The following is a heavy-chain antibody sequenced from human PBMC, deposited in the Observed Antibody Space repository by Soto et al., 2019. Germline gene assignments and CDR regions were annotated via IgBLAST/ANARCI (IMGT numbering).Heavy chain of an antibody. Sequence: QLQLQESGPGLVKPSETLSLTCTVSGGSISSSSHYWGWIRQPPGKGLEWIGSIYYSGSTYYNPSLKSRVTISVDTSKNQFSLKLSSVTAADTAVYYCARQNQGWFAYYYGMDVWGQGTTVTVSS. D-gene: IGHD3-10*01. CDR2: IYYSGST. CDR1: GGSISSSSHY. CDR3: ARQNQGWFAYYYGMDV. J-gene: IGHJ6*02. V-gene: IGHV4-39*01.